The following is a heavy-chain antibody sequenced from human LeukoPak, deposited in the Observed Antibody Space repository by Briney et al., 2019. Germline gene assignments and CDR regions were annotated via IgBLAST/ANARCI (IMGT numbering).Heavy chain of an antibody. Sequence: GGSLRLSCAASGFNFDYYAMHWVRQAPGNGLDWVSLFSWDGGSTYYADSVKGRFTISRDNSKNSLYLHMNSLRAEDTALYYCAKDGPEYYYDSSGYYFDYWGQGTLVTVSS. D-gene: IGHD3-22*01. V-gene: IGHV3-43D*03. CDR3: AKDGPEYYYDSSGYYFDY. J-gene: IGHJ4*02. CDR2: FSWDGGST. CDR1: GFNFDYYA.